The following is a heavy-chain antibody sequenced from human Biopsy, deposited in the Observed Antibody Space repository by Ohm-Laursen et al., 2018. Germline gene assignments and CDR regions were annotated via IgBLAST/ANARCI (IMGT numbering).Heavy chain of an antibody. J-gene: IGHJ4*02. V-gene: IGHV4-4*09. D-gene: IGHD2-15*01. CDR1: GGSISSFY. CDR2: ISDSGST. Sequence: SETLSLTCAVSGGSISSFYWTWIRQPPGKGPEWIGDISDSGSTNYKPSLKSRVIISVDTSKNQFPLNLSSVTAADTAVYYCAKTGGGGSCYPHWGQGTLVTVSS. CDR3: AKTGGGGSCYPH.